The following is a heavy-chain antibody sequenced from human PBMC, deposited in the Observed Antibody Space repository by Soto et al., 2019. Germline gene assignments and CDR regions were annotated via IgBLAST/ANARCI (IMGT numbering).Heavy chain of an antibody. CDR1: GYTFTSYY. V-gene: IGHV1-46*01. J-gene: IGHJ6*03. D-gene: IGHD3-3*01. CDR2: INPSGGST. Sequence: ASVKVSCKASGYTFTSYYMHWVRQAPGQGLEWMGIINPSGGSTSYAQKFQGRVTMTRDTSTSTAYMELSSLRSDDTAVYYCARIGYDFWSGNTYYYMDVWGKGTTVTVSS. CDR3: ARIGYDFWSGNTYYYMDV.